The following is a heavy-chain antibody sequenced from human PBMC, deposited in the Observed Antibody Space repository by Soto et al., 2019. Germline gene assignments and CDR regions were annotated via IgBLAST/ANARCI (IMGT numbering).Heavy chain of an antibody. CDR1: SGSISSRNW. V-gene: IGHV4-4*02. Sequence: LSETLSLTCAVSSGSISSRNWWSWVRQPPGKGLEWIGEIYHSGSTNYNPSLKSRVTISVDKSKNQFSLKLSSVTAADTAVYYCARGGHCSGGSCYGYYYMDVWGKGTTVTVSS. CDR3: ARGGHCSGGSCYGYYYMDV. CDR2: IYHSGST. J-gene: IGHJ6*03. D-gene: IGHD2-15*01.